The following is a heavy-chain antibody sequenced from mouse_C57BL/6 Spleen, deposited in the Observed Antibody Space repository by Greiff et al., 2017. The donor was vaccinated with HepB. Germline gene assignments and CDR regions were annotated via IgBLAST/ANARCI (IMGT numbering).Heavy chain of an antibody. J-gene: IGHJ4*01. Sequence: QVQLQQPGTELVKPGASVKLSCKASGYTFTSYWMHWVKQRPGQGLEWIGNINPSNGGTNYNEKFKSKATLTVDKSSSTAYMQLSSLTSEDSAVYYCARGRTYDGYYDYAMDYWGQGTSVTVSS. D-gene: IGHD2-3*01. CDR1: GYTFTSYW. CDR3: ARGRTYDGYYDYAMDY. CDR2: INPSNGGT. V-gene: IGHV1-53*01.